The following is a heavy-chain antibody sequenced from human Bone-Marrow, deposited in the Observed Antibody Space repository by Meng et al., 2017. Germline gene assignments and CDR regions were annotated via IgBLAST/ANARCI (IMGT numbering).Heavy chain of an antibody. CDR1: GYTFTSYA. Sequence: ASVKVSCKASGYTFTSYAMHWVRQAPGQRLEWMGWINAGNSNTKYSQKFQGRVTITRDTSASTAYMELSSLRSEDTAVYYCARMRYSSGPDYWGQGTLVTVSS. J-gene: IGHJ4*02. D-gene: IGHD6-19*01. CDR2: INAGNSNT. CDR3: ARMRYSSGPDY. V-gene: IGHV1-3*01.